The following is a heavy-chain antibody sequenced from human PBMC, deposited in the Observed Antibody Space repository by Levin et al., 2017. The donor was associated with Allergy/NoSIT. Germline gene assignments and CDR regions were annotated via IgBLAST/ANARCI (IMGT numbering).Heavy chain of an antibody. CDR2: IYYSGST. CDR3: ARHAHMVRGVIDY. J-gene: IGHJ4*02. CDR1: GGSISSYY. D-gene: IGHD3-10*01. V-gene: IGHV4-59*08. Sequence: SSETLSLTCTVSGGSISSYYWSWIRQPPGKGLEWIGYIYYSGSTNYNPSLKSRVTISVDTSKSQFSLKLSSVTAADTAVYYCARHAHMVRGVIDYWGQGTLVTVSS.